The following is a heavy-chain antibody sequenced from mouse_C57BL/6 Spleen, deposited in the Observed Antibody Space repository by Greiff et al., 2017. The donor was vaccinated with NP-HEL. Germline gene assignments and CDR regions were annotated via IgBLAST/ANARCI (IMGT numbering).Heavy chain of an antibody. Sequence: EVMLVESGEGLVKPGGSLKLSCAASGFTFSSYAMSWVRQTPEKRLEWVAYISSGGDYIYYADTVQGRFTISRDHARNTLYLQMSSLKSEDTAMYYCTRDGDYYGSSVFDYWGQGTTLTVSS. V-gene: IGHV5-9-1*02. CDR2: ISSGGDYI. J-gene: IGHJ2*01. D-gene: IGHD1-1*01. CDR1: GFTFSSYA. CDR3: TRDGDYYGSSVFDY.